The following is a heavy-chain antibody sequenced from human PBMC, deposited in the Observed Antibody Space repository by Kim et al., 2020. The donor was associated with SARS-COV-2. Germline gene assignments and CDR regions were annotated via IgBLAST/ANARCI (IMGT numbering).Heavy chain of an antibody. J-gene: IGHJ4*02. V-gene: IGHV1-3*01. CDR2: INAGSGNT. CDR3: ARGGAVLRCLEWLSSYFVY. Sequence: ASVKVSCKASGYTFSNYAMHWVRQAPGQRLEWMGWINAGSGNTEYSQKFQGRLIITRDTSAGTAYMELSSLRSDDTAVYYCARGGAVLRCLEWLSSYFVYWGQGTLVTVSS. CDR1: GYTFSNYA. D-gene: IGHD3-3*01.